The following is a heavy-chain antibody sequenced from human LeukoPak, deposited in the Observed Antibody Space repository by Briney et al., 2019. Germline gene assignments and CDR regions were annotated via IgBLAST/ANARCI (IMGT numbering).Heavy chain of an antibody. CDR2: IIPIFGTA. D-gene: IGHD6-19*01. V-gene: IGHV1-69*05. CDR1: GGTFSSYA. J-gene: IGHJ5*02. Sequence: LVKVSCKASGGTFSSYAISWVRQAPGQGLEWMGGIIPIFGTANYAQKFQGRVTITTDESTSTAYMELSSLRSEDTAVYYCAREGQQWLVQNWFDPWGQGTLVTVSS. CDR3: AREGQQWLVQNWFDP.